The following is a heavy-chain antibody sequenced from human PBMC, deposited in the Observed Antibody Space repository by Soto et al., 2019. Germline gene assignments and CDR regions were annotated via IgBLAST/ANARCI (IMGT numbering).Heavy chain of an antibody. V-gene: IGHV3-23*01. D-gene: IGHD1-26*01. CDR3: AKVLAGGSYVGAFDY. Sequence: EVQLLESGGGLLQPGGSLRLSCAASGFTFASYTLNWVRQAPGKGLEWVSAIRGNGVHTYYADTVKGRFTVSRDNSKNTLHLQMNSLRADDTAVYFCAKVLAGGSYVGAFDYWGQGTLGTVSS. CDR2: IRGNGVHT. CDR1: GFTFASYT. J-gene: IGHJ4*02.